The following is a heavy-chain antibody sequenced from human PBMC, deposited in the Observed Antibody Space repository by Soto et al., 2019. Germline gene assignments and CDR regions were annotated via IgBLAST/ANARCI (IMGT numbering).Heavy chain of an antibody. D-gene: IGHD1-26*01. CDR3: GRGRSGQIVVFY. CDR1: GYAFTGHY. J-gene: IGHJ4*02. V-gene: IGHV1-2*02. Sequence: ASVKVSCKASGYAFTGHYIHWVRQAPEQGPEWMGEIGPESGATRYAQKFQGRVTMTRDTSIPTVYMELKNLSPDDTAVYYCGRGRSGQIVVFYWGQGTPVTVSS. CDR2: IGPESGAT.